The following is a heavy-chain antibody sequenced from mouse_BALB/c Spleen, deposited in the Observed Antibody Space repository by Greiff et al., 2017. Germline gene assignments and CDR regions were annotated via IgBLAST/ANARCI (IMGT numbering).Heavy chain of an antibody. V-gene: IGHV5-6-4*01. CDR2: ISSGGSYT. J-gene: IGHJ2*01. CDR1: GFTFSSYT. Sequence: DVKLVESGGGLVKPGGSLKLSCAASGFTFSSYTMSWVRQTPEKRLEWVATISSGGSYTYYPDSVKGRFTISRDNAKNTLYLQMSSLKSEDTAMYYCTRVGDYGSTLYFDYWGQGTTLTVSS. D-gene: IGHD1-1*01. CDR3: TRVGDYGSTLYFDY.